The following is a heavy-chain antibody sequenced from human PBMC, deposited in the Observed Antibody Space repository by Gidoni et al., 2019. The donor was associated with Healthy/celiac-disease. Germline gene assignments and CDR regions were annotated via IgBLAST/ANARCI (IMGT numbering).Heavy chain of an antibody. CDR1: GFTFSSYD. V-gene: IGHV3-13*05. CDR2: IGTAGYP. D-gene: IGHD4-17*01. J-gene: IGHJ6*02. Sequence: LVQPGGSLRLSCAASGFTFSSYDMHWVRQATGKGLEWVSAIGTAGYPYYPGSVKGRFTISRENAKISLYLQMNSLRAGDTAVYYCARGSRDDYGDYAGYYYYGMDVWGQGTTVTVSS. CDR3: ARGSRDDYGDYAGYYYYGMDV.